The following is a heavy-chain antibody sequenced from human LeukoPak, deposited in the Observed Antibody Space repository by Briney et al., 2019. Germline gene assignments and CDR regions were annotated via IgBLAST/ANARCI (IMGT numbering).Heavy chain of an antibody. D-gene: IGHD6-13*01. CDR3: AREGIIVAGGTWDY. CDR2: TSHSGST. V-gene: IGHV4-34*01. CDR1: GESFSDYY. Sequence: SETLSLTGAVYGESFSDYYWSWLRQPPGKGLEWIGETSHSGSTNYNPSLKSRVTISVDTSKKQFSLRLTSVTAADTAVYYCAREGIIVAGGTWDYWGEGTPVSVSS. J-gene: IGHJ4*02.